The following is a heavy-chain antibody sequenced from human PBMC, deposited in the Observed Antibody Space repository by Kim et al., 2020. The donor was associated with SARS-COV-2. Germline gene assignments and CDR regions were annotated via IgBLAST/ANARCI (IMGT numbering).Heavy chain of an antibody. Sequence: GGSLRLSCAASGFTFSSYAMNWVRQAPGRGLEWVSAISVSGDSTYYAHSVKGRFTISRDNSRNTLYLQMNSLRAEDTAVYYCAKVRDTHNCFDCWGQGTL. V-gene: IGHV3-23*01. D-gene: IGHD3-9*01. CDR3: AKVRDTHNCFDC. CDR2: ISVSGDST. J-gene: IGHJ4*02. CDR1: GFTFSSYA.